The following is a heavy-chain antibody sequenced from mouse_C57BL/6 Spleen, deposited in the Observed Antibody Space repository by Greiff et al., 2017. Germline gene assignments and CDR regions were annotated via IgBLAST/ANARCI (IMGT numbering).Heavy chain of an antibody. CDR1: GYTFTIYW. CDR3: AREKGTGTFYAMDY. Sequence: VQLQQPGAELVKPGASVKLSCKASGYTFTIYWMHWVKQRPGRGLEWIGRIDPNSGGTKYNEKFKSKATLTVDKPSSTAYMPLSSLTSEDSAVYYCAREKGTGTFYAMDYWGQGTSVTVSS. V-gene: IGHV1-72*01. D-gene: IGHD4-1*01. J-gene: IGHJ4*01. CDR2: IDPNSGGT.